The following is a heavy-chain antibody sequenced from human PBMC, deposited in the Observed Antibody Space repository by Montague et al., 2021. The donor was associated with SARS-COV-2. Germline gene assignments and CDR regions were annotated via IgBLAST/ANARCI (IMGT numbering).Heavy chain of an antibody. CDR2: ISYSGRT. D-gene: IGHD3-10*01. CDR1: GGSVSSSPCY. J-gene: IGHJ6*03. CDR3: ASSYYYGSGTYVYNYYMDV. V-gene: IGHV4-39*01. Sequence: SETLSLTCTVSGGSVSSSPCYWGWIRQPPGRGLEWVGSISYSGRTYFSPSLKSRLTISVDSSGNQFSLRLSSVTAADTAVYYCASSYYYGSGTYVYNYYMDVWGKGTTVTVSS.